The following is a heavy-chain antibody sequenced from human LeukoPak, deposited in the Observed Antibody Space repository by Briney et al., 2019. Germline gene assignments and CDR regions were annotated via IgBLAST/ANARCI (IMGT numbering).Heavy chain of an antibody. CDR3: ARESESSGWYDY. Sequence: GGSLRLSCAAPGFLFHDYAIHWVRQAPGKGLEWVSLISGDGGSTFYADSVKGRFTISRDNSKNSLYLQMNSLRSDDTALYYCARESESSGWYDYWGQGTLVTVSS. CDR2: ISGDGGST. CDR1: GFLFHDYA. J-gene: IGHJ4*02. D-gene: IGHD6-19*01. V-gene: IGHV3-43*02.